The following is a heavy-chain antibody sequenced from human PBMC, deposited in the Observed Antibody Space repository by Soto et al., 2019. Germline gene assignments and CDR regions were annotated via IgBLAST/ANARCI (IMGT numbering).Heavy chain of an antibody. Sequence: GGSLRLSCAASGFTFSSYSMNWVRQAPGKGLEWVSYISSSSSTIYYADSVKGRFTISRDNAKNSLYLQMNSLRAEDTAVYYCASNPTPYGDYASDWGQGTLVTVSS. CDR3: ASNPTPYGDYASD. CDR1: GFTFSSYS. J-gene: IGHJ4*02. CDR2: ISSSSSTI. V-gene: IGHV3-48*01. D-gene: IGHD4-17*01.